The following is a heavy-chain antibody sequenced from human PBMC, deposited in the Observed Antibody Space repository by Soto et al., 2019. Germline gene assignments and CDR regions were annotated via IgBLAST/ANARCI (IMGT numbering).Heavy chain of an antibody. CDR2: IYYSGST. CDR1: GGSISSGGYY. V-gene: IGHV4-31*03. Sequence: QVQLQESGPGLVKPSQTLSLTCTVSGGSISSGGYYWSWIRQHPGKGLEWIGYIYYSGSTYYNPSLKSRVTLSVDTSKNQFSLQLSSVTAADTAVYYCARAAHYSSPFRWFDPWGQGTLVTVSS. J-gene: IGHJ5*02. D-gene: IGHD6-13*01. CDR3: ARAAHYSSPFRWFDP.